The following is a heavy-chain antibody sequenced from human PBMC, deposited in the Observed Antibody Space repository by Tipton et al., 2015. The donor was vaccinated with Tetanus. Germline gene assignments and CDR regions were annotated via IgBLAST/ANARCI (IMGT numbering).Heavy chain of an antibody. V-gene: IGHV5-51*01. D-gene: IGHD6-6*01. J-gene: IGHJ1*01. CDR2: IYPADSDI. Sequence: VQLVQSGAEVKKPGESLRISCKASGYEFISYWIAWVRQMPGKGLEWMGVIYPADSDIRNSPSFQGQVTMSVDKSTSTAYLQWRSLKASDSAMYYCARLHLRTFASSSGYWGHGTMVTVSS. CDR3: ARLHLRTFASSSGY. CDR1: GYEFISYW.